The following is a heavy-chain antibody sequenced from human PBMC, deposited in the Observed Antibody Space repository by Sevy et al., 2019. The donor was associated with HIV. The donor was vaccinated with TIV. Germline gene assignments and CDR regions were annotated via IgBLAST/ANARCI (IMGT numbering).Heavy chain of an antibody. CDR1: GFTFPRYA. Sequence: GSLRLSCAASGFTFPRYAMVWVRQAPGKGLKWVSAISGSGATTLYADSVKGRFSISRDNSKNTLYLQINSLRAEDTAVYYCAKDVYDSSGYYPMGAFDIWGQGTMVTVSS. D-gene: IGHD3-22*01. V-gene: IGHV3-23*01. CDR3: AKDVYDSSGYYPMGAFDI. J-gene: IGHJ3*02. CDR2: ISGSGATT.